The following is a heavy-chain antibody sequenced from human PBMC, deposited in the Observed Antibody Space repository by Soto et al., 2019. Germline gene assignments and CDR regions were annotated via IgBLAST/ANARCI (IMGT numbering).Heavy chain of an antibody. V-gene: IGHV1-2*02. Sequence: ASVKVSCTASGYTFTDYYIHWVRQAPGQGLEWMGWINPNSGGTNYAQKFQGRVTMTRDTSISTAYMELSRLISDDTVVYYCARGDVRVVASFDPWGQGALVTVAS. D-gene: IGHD2-15*01. J-gene: IGHJ5*02. CDR3: ARGDVRVVASFDP. CDR1: GYTFTDYY. CDR2: INPNSGGT.